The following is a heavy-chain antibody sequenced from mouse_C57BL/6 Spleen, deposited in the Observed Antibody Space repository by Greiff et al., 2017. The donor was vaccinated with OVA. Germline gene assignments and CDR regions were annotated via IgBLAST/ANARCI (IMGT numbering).Heavy chain of an antibody. V-gene: IGHV1-64*01. CDR2: IHPNSGST. Sequence: QVQLKESGAELVKPGASVKLSCKASGYTFTSYWMHWVKQRPGQGLEWIGMIHPNSGSTNYNEKFKSKATLTVDKSSSTAYMQLSSLTSEDSAVYYCARERDYYGSTNWYFDVWGTGTTVTVSS. D-gene: IGHD1-1*01. J-gene: IGHJ1*03. CDR3: ARERDYYGSTNWYFDV. CDR1: GYTFTSYW.